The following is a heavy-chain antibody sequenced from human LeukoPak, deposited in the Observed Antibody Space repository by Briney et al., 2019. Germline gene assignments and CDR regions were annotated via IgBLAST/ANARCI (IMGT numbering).Heavy chain of an antibody. CDR3: ARDKEAVYFDY. J-gene: IGHJ4*02. CDR2: ISSSSSTI. V-gene: IGHV3-48*01. CDR1: GFTFSSYS. Sequence: PGGSLRLSCAASGFTFSSYSMNWVRQAPGKGLEWVSYISSSSSTIYYADSMKGRFTISRDNAKNSLYLQMNSLRAEDTAVYYCARDKEAVYFDYWGQGTLVTVSS.